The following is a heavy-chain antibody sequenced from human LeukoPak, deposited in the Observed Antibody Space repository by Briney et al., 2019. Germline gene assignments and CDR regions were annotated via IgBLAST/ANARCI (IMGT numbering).Heavy chain of an antibody. CDR3: AKTRPLDSSSWSHGDY. Sequence: PGGSLRLSCAASGFTFSSYAMSWVRQAPGKGLEWVSAISGSGDSTYYGDSVKGRFTISRDNSKNTLYPQMNSLRAEDTAVYYCAKTRPLDSSSWSHGDYWGQGTLVTVSS. CDR2: ISGSGDST. D-gene: IGHD6-13*01. CDR1: GFTFSSYA. J-gene: IGHJ4*02. V-gene: IGHV3-23*01.